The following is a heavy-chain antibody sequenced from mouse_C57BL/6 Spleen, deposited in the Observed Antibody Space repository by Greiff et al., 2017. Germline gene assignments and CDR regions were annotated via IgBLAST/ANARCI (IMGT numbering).Heavy chain of an antibody. CDR2: IYPGDGDT. CDR3: ARRGHYYYGSSYLDY. J-gene: IGHJ2*01. CDR1: GYAFSSSW. Sequence: QVQLQQSGPELVKPGASVKISCKASGYAFSSSWMNWVKQRPGKGLEWIGRIYPGDGDTNYNGKFKGKATLTADKSSSIAYMQLSSLTSEDSAVYFCARRGHYYYGSSYLDYWGQGTTLTVSS. V-gene: IGHV1-82*01. D-gene: IGHD1-1*01.